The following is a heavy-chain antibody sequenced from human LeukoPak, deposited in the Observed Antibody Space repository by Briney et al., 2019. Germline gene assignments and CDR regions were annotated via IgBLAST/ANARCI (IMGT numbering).Heavy chain of an antibody. Sequence: KPSETLSLTCAVYGGSFSGYYWGWISQPPGKGLEWIGSIYYSGSTYYNPSLKSRVTISVDTSKNQFSLKLSSVTATDTAVYYCARTNSRQGHNWFDPWGQGTLVTVSS. CDR2: IYYSGST. CDR1: GGSFSGYY. V-gene: IGHV4-39*01. J-gene: IGHJ5*02. CDR3: ARTNSRQGHNWFDP. D-gene: IGHD2-8*01.